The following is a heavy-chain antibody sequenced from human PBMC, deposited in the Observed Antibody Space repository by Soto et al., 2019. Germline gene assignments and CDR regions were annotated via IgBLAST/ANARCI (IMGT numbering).Heavy chain of an antibody. Sequence: EVQLLESGGDLVQPGGSLRLSCAASGFSLNNFAMTWVRQAPGKGLEWVSGMTSSGDKTYYADSVKGRFIISRDNSKNMLYLQMNSLRVEDTALYYCARDCASTSCSVWHYLGQGTLVTVSS. D-gene: IGHD2-2*01. J-gene: IGHJ4*02. CDR2: MTSSGDKT. CDR3: ARDCASTSCSVWHY. CDR1: GFSLNNFA. V-gene: IGHV3-23*01.